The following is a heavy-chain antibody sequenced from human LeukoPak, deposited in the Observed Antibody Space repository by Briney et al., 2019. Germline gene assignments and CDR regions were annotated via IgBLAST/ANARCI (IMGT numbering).Heavy chain of an antibody. Sequence: SETLSLTRAVYGGSFCGYYWSWMRPPPGKGLEWCGEIYHSGSPNYNPTLKSRVAISVDTSKNQFSLKLSSVTAADTAVYCCARGFYDYVWGSYGFDDCFDPWGQGTLVTVSS. CDR3: ARGFYDYVWGSYGFDDCFDP. CDR2: IYHSGSP. D-gene: IGHD3-16*02. V-gene: IGHV4-34*01. CDR1: GGSFCGYY. J-gene: IGHJ5*02.